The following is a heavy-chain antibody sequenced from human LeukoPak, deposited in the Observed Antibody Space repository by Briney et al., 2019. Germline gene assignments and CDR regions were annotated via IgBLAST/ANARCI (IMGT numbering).Heavy chain of an antibody. CDR1: GGTFSRYS. CDR3: ARGSSDHTRMATPFAY. Sequence: ASVKVSCKACGGTFSRYSINWVRQAPGQGPEWMGGTIPMFGTANYAQKFQGRLTITAEESTNTAYMELSSLRSDDTAIYYCARGSSDHTRMATPFAYWGQGSLVTVSS. D-gene: IGHD1-1*01. CDR2: TIPMFGTA. J-gene: IGHJ1*01. V-gene: IGHV1-69*13.